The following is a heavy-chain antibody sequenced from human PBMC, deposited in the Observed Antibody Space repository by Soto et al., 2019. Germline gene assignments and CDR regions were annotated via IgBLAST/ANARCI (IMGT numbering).Heavy chain of an antibody. CDR2: VYYTGST. Sequence: PSETLSRTCTVAGASIKSTHYYWSWIRQAPGKGLEWIGYVYYTGSTYYNPSLMSRLTISVDTSKNQFSLTLTSVTAAETAVYYCVRTAREGAVALQWFDRWGQGAQVTASS. V-gene: IGHV4-30-4*01. D-gene: IGHD2-21*02. CDR1: GASIKSTHYY. J-gene: IGHJ5*02. CDR3: VRTAREGAVALQWFDR.